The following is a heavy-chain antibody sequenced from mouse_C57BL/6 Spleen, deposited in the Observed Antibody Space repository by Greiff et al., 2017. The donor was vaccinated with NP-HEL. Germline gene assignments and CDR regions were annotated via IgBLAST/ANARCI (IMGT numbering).Heavy chain of an antibody. Sequence: EVQLQQSGAELVRPGASVKLSCTASGFNFKDDYMHWVKQRPEQGLEWIGWIDPENGDTEYASKFQGKATITADKSSNTAYLQLSSLTSEDTAVYYCTTRGPYGSSLYFDYWGQGTTLTVSS. V-gene: IGHV14-4*01. CDR2: IDPENGDT. J-gene: IGHJ2*01. CDR3: TTRGPYGSSLYFDY. CDR1: GFNFKDDY. D-gene: IGHD1-1*01.